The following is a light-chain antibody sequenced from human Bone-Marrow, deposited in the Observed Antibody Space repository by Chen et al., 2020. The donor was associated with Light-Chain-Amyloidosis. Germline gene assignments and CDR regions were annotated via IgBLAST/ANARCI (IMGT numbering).Light chain of an antibody. CDR3: QVWDRSSDRPV. Sequence: SYVLTQPSSVSVAPGQTATIACGGNNIRSTSVHWYQQTPGRAPLLVVYDDIDRPSGSPERLSGSNSGNTATLTISRVEAGDETDYYCQVWDRSSDRPVFGGGTKLTVL. CDR2: DDI. CDR1: NIRSTS. V-gene: IGLV3-21*02. J-gene: IGLJ3*02.